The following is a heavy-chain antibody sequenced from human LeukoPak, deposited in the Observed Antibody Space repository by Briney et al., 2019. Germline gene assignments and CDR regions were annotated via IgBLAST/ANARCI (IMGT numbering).Heavy chain of an antibody. Sequence: GGSLRLSCAASGFTFSDHYMDWGRQAPGKGLEWVGRTRNKPNSYSTEYAASVKGRFTISRDDSKTSLYLQMNSLKTEDTAVYYCVRVMYSSSAGGWFDPWGQGTLVTVSS. CDR3: VRVMYSSSAGGWFDP. CDR1: GFTFSDHY. CDR2: TRNKPNSYST. D-gene: IGHD6-6*01. V-gene: IGHV3-72*01. J-gene: IGHJ5*02.